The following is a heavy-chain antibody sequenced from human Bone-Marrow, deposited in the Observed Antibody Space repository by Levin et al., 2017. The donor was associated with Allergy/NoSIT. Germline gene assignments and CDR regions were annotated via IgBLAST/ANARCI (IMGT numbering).Heavy chain of an antibody. D-gene: IGHD3-3*01. J-gene: IGHJ4*02. CDR1: GGSISSDGYW. V-gene: IGHV4-4*02. Sequence: PSETLSLTCAVSGGSISSDGYWCSWVRQPPGTGLEWIGEIYHSGSTIYNPSLKSRVSMSVDKSKNQFSLYLSSVTAADTAVYFCARGRDFSWQNWGQGTRVTVSS. CDR3: ARGRDFSWQN. CDR2: IYHSGST.